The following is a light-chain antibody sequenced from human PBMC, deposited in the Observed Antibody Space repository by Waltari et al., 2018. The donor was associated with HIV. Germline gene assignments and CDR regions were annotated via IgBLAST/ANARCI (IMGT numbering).Light chain of an antibody. J-gene: IGLJ3*02. Sequence: QSALTQPPSASGSPGQSVTISCTGTSSDAGGYKYVSWYQQHPGKAPNLMIYEVSKRPSGVPDRFSGSKSGSTASLTVSGLQAEDEADYYCSSYAGSNNRWVFGGGTKLTVL. CDR3: SSYAGSNNRWV. V-gene: IGLV2-8*01. CDR2: EVS. CDR1: SSDAGGYKY.